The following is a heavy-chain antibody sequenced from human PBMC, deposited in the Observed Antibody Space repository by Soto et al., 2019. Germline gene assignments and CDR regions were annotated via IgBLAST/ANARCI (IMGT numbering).Heavy chain of an antibody. CDR2: INSDGSST. CDR1: GFTFSSYW. V-gene: IGHV3-74*01. Sequence: GVSLRLSCAASGFTFSSYWMHWVRQAPGKGLVWVSRINSDGSSTSYADSVKGRFTISRDNAKNTLYLQMNSLRAEDTAVYYCAREDIVVVPAAGASALYYYYGMDVWGQGTTVTVSS. J-gene: IGHJ6*02. D-gene: IGHD2-2*01. CDR3: AREDIVVVPAAGASALYYYYGMDV.